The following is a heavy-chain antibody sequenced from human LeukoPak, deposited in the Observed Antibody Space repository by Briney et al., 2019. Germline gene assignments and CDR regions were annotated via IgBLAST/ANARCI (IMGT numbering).Heavy chain of an antibody. Sequence: GGSLRLSCAASGFTFDDYAMHWVRQAPGKGLEWVSGISWNSGSIGYADSVKGRFTISRDNAKNSLYLQMNSLRAEDTALYYCAIIDAFDIWGQGTMVTVSS. V-gene: IGHV3-9*01. J-gene: IGHJ3*02. CDR2: ISWNSGSI. CDR1: GFTFDDYA. CDR3: AIIDAFDI.